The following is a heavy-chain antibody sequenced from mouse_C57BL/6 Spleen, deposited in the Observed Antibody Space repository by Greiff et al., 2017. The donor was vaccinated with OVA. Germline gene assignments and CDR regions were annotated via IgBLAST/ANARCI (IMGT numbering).Heavy chain of an antibody. CDR1: GYTFTSYW. CDR2: IYPGSGST. CDR3: ARAPLYSNYAMDY. D-gene: IGHD2-5*01. J-gene: IGHJ4*01. Sequence: QVQLQQPGAELVKPGASVKMSCKASGYTFTSYWITWVKQRPGQGLEWIGDIYPGSGSTNYNEKFKSKATLTVDTSSSTAYMQLSSLTSEDSAVYYCARAPLYSNYAMDYWGQGTSVTVSS. V-gene: IGHV1-55*01.